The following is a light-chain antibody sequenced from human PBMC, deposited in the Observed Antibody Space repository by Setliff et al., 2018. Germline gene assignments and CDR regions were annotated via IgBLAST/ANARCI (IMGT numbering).Light chain of an antibody. J-gene: IGLJ1*01. CDR2: EVS. CDR1: SSDVGGYNY. CDR3: SSYSGSSTLV. V-gene: IGLV2-14*01. Sequence: QSALAQPASVSGSPGQSITISCTGTSSDVGGYNYVSLYQQHPGKAPKLMIYEVSDRPSGVSNRFSGSRSGNTASLTISGLQAEDEADYYCSSYSGSSTLVFGTGSKVTVL.